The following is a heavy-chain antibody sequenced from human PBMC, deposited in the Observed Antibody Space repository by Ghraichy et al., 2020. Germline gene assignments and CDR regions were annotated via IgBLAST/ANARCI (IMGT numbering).Heavy chain of an antibody. CDR3: VKDRPCVFCLPMDY. CDR2: IGDSGTDT. Sequence: SGIGDSGTDTYYADSVKGRFSISRDNSRKMLYLQMNSLRAEDTAVYYCVKDRPCVFCLPMDYW. V-gene: IGHV3-23*01. J-gene: IGHJ4*01. D-gene: IGHD5/OR15-5a*01.